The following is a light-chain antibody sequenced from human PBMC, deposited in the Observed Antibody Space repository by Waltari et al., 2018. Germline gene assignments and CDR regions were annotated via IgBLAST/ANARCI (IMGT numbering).Light chain of an antibody. CDR3: QNHERLPAV. CDR1: QSIGRY. CDR2: GAS. V-gene: IGKV3-20*01. J-gene: IGKJ1*01. Sequence: EIVLTQSSGTLSLSPGERATLSCRASQSIGRYLVWYQQKPGQAPRLLIYGASSRAAGIPDRFSGSGSGTDCSLTISRLEPEDFAVYYCQNHERLPAVFGQGTKVEIK.